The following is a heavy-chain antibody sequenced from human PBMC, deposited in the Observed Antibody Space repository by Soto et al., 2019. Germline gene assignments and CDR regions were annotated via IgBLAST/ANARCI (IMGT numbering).Heavy chain of an antibody. CDR3: ARVDTAMVNDGY. Sequence: AASVKVSCKASGYTFTGYYMHWARQAPGQGLEWMGWINPNSGGTNYAQKFQGRVTMTRDTSISTAYMELSRLRSDDTAVYYCARVDTAMVNDGYWGQGTLVTVSS. CDR1: GYTFTGYY. CDR2: INPNSGGT. V-gene: IGHV1-2*02. D-gene: IGHD5-18*01. J-gene: IGHJ4*02.